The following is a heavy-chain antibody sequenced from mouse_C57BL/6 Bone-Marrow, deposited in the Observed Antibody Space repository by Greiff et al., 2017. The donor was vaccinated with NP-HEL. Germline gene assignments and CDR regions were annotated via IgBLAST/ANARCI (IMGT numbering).Heavy chain of an antibody. CDR2: IRSKSNNYAT. V-gene: IGHV10-1*01. J-gene: IGHJ4*01. D-gene: IGHD1-1*01. CDR3: VRHTTVVAPYAMDY. Sequence: EVQLVESGGGLVQPKGSLKLSCAASGFSFNTYAMNWVRQAPGKGLEWVARIRSKSNNYATYYADSVKDRFTISRDDSESMLYLQMNNLKTEDTAMYYCVRHTTVVAPYAMDYWGQGTSVTVSS. CDR1: GFSFNTYA.